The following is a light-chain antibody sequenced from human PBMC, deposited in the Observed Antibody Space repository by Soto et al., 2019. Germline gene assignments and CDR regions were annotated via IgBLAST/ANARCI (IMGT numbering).Light chain of an antibody. CDR3: QQLYTLPFT. CDR2: EAS. V-gene: IGKV1-9*01. CDR1: HDIITF. Sequence: IHLTHSPSLLSASIVYRVTITFRSSHDIITFLAWYQQKPGKAPKLLIYEASTLQSGVPSRFSGSGSGTEFTLTISGLLPEDFAAYHCQQLYTLPFTFGQGTRLEI. J-gene: IGKJ5*01.